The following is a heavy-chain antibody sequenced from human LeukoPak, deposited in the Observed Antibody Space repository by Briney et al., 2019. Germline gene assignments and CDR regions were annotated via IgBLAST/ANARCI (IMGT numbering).Heavy chain of an antibody. CDR1: GFTFSSYW. J-gene: IGHJ4*02. D-gene: IGHD6-19*01. Sequence: GGSLRLSCAASGFTFSSYWMSWVRQAPGKGLEWVANIKQDGSEKYYVDSAKGRFTISRDNSKNTLYLQMNSLRAEDTAVYYCAKVVTIIAVAGELDYWGQGTLVTVSS. CDR2: IKQDGSEK. V-gene: IGHV3-7*03. CDR3: AKVVTIIAVAGELDY.